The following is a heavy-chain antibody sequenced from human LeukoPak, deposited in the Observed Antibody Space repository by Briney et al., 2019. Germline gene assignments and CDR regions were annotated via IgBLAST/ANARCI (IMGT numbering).Heavy chain of an antibody. Sequence: PGGSLRLSCAASGFTFSSYAMSWVRQAPGKGLEWVSAISGSGGSTYYADSVKGRLTISRDNSKNTLYLQMNSLRAEDTAVYYCAKGDYDSSGYSLFDYWGQGTLVTVSS. J-gene: IGHJ4*02. CDR3: AKGDYDSSGYSLFDY. D-gene: IGHD3-22*01. V-gene: IGHV3-23*01. CDR1: GFTFSSYA. CDR2: ISGSGGST.